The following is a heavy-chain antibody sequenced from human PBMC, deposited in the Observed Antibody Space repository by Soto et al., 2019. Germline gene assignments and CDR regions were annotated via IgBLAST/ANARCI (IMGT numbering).Heavy chain of an antibody. J-gene: IGHJ3*01. D-gene: IGHD1-26*01. CDR1: GFTFSTYW. CDR2: IKQDGSEK. CDR3: ARGGRRSGSYADAFDV. V-gene: IGHV3-7*03. Sequence: EVQLVESGGGLVQPGGSLRLSCAASGFTFSTYWMSWVRQAPGKGLEWVANIKQDGSEKYYVDSVKGRFTISRDNAKNSLYLQMNSLRAEDTAVYYCARGGRRSGSYADAFDVWGQGTTVTVSS.